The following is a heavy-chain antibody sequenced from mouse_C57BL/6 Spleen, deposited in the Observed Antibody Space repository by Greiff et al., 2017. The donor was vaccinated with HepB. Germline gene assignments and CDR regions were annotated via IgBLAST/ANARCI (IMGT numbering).Heavy chain of an antibody. V-gene: IGHV1-61*01. D-gene: IGHD1-1*01. CDR1: GYTFTSYW. Sequence: QVQLQQPGAELVRPESSVKLSCKASGYTFTSYWMDWVKQRPGQGLEWIGNIYPSDSETHYNQKFKDKATLTVDKSSSTAYMQLSSLTSEDSAVYYCARKGYYGSSLYYFDYWGQGTTLTVSS. J-gene: IGHJ2*01. CDR2: IYPSDSET. CDR3: ARKGYYGSSLYYFDY.